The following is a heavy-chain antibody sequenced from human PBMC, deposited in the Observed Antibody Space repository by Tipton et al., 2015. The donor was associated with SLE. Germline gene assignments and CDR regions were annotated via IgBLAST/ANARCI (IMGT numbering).Heavy chain of an antibody. CDR1: GGSISSSSYY. CDR3: ARHQGAFYGDDWYFDL. Sequence: GLVKPSETLSLTCTVSGGSISSSSYYWGWIRQPPGKGLEWIGSIYYSGSTYYNPSLKSRVTISVDTSKNQFSLNLSSVTAADTAVYYCARHQGAFYGDDWYFDLWGRGTRATVSS. CDR2: IYYSGST. J-gene: IGHJ2*01. D-gene: IGHD4-17*01. V-gene: IGHV4-39*01.